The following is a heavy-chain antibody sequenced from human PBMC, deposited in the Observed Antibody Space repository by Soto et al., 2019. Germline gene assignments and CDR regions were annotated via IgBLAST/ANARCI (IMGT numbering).Heavy chain of an antibody. D-gene: IGHD5-12*01. CDR1: GASISSYY. J-gene: IGHJ5*02. V-gene: IGHV4-59*08. Sequence: SETLSLTCSVSGASISSYYWSWIRQPPGKGLEWIGYIYYSGSTDYNPSLKSRVTISVDTSKNQFSLKLSSVTAADTALYYCAGGPLVGYNIANWFDPWGQGTLVTVSS. CDR2: IYYSGST. CDR3: AGGPLVGYNIANWFDP.